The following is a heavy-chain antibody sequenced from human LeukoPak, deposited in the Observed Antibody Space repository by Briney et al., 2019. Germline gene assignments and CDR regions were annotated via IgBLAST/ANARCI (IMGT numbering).Heavy chain of an antibody. J-gene: IGHJ4*02. D-gene: IGHD6-13*01. Sequence: SETLSLTCTVSGGSISSYYWSWIRQPPGKGLEWIGYIYYSGSTNYNPSLKSRVTISVDTSKNQFSLKLSSVTAADTAVYYCARGGKGAAAGTIDYWGQGTLVTVSS. V-gene: IGHV4-59*01. CDR3: ARGGKGAAAGTIDY. CDR2: IYYSGST. CDR1: GGSISSYY.